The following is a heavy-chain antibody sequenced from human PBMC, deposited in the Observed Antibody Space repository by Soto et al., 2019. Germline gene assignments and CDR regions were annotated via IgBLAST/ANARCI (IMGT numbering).Heavy chain of an antibody. J-gene: IGHJ4*02. D-gene: IGHD3-22*01. CDR2: ISYDGSNK. Sequence: QVQLVESGGGVVQPGRSLRLSCAASGFTFSSYAMHWVRQAPGKGLEWVAVISYDGSNKYYADSVKGRFTISRDNSKNTLYLQMNSLRAEDTAVYYCARGSYESSGYLRGWGQGTLVTVSS. CDR3: ARGSYESSGYLRG. V-gene: IGHV3-30-3*01. CDR1: GFTFSSYA.